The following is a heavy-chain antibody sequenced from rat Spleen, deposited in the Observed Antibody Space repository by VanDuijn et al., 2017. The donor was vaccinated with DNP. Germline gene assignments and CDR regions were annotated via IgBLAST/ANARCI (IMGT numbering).Heavy chain of an antibody. J-gene: IGHJ2*01. V-gene: IGHV5-29*01. CDR1: GFTFRKYG. CDR3: ARVFGYDGTYYYPYYCARHTYGHFFDY. D-gene: IGHD1-12*02. CDR2: LSFDGSST. Sequence: EVQLVGSGGGLVQPGRSLKVSCAASGFTFRKYGMAWVRQAPTKGLEWVAALSFDGSSTYYRGSVKGRVTISRDNAKDILYLQMDGLRTEDTATYYCARVFGYDGTYYYPYYCARHTYGHFFDYWGQGVMVTVSS.